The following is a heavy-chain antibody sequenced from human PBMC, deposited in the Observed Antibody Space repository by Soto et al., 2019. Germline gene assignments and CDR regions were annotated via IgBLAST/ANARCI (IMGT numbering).Heavy chain of an antibody. Sequence: PGGSLRLSCAASGFTVRHNYMNWVRQAPGKGLEWVSVIHSGGTTNYADSVRGRFTISRDNSKNTVYLEMNSLRAEDTAVYYCARGVAGTESPFDFWGQGTLVTVSS. CDR2: IHSGGTT. D-gene: IGHD6-19*01. CDR3: ARGVAGTESPFDF. V-gene: IGHV3-53*01. CDR1: GFTVRHNY. J-gene: IGHJ4*02.